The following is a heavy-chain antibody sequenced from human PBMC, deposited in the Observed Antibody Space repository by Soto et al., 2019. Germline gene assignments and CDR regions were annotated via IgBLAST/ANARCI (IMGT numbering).Heavy chain of an antibody. CDR1: GYPFIKYG. CDR2: IKVDSGYT. D-gene: IGHD3-9*01. CDR3: ATSYDTGFDQ. J-gene: IGHJ5*02. Sequence: QLQLVQSAAEVKKPGASVRVSCKAYGYPFIKYGISWIRQAPEQGLEWMGWIKVDSGYTNYAQKFQGRVTMTADTSSDTACMELMSLRLDDTSVYFCATSYDTGFDQWGQGTLVSVSA. V-gene: IGHV1-18*04.